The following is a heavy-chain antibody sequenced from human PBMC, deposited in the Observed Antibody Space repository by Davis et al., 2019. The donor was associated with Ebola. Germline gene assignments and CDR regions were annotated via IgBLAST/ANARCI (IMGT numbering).Heavy chain of an antibody. J-gene: IGHJ5*02. CDR3: AREKGGSTNWFDP. V-gene: IGHV3-21*01. CDR2: ISSSSSYI. CDR1: GFTFSSYS. Sequence: GESLKISCAASGFTFSSYSMNWVRQAPGKGLEWVSSISSSSSYIYYADSVKGRFTISRDNSKNTLYLQMNSLRAEDTAVYYCAREKGGSTNWFDPWGQGTLVTVSS. D-gene: IGHD1-26*01.